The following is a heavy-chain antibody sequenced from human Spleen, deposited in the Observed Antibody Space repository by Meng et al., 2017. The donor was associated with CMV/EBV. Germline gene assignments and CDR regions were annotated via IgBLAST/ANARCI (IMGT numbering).Heavy chain of an antibody. CDR1: CCSVSSTNS. V-gene: IGHV4-4*02. CDR2: VSHRRSA. CDR3: TRSGTSAWYYFDS. Sequence: VSCCSVSSTNSWSWVRRPPGKGLEWIGEVSHRRSATYNPSLKSRVTMSIDNSKNQFSLQLNSVTAADTAVYYCTRSGTSAWYYFDSWGQGTLVTVSS. D-gene: IGHD6-19*01. J-gene: IGHJ4*02.